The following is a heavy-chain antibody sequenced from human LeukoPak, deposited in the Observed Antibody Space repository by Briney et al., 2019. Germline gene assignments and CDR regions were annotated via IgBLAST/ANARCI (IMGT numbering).Heavy chain of an antibody. CDR2: ISGGGETT. V-gene: IGHV3-23*01. Sequence: GGSLRLSCAASGFTFSSYGMGWVRQAPGKGLEWVSSISGGGETTYYADSVKGRFPISRDNSKNTLYLQMNSLRAEDTAVYYCARDPVGAAATQPYYFDYWGQGTLVTVSS. J-gene: IGHJ4*02. D-gene: IGHD2-15*01. CDR1: GFTFSSYG. CDR3: ARDPVGAAATQPYYFDY.